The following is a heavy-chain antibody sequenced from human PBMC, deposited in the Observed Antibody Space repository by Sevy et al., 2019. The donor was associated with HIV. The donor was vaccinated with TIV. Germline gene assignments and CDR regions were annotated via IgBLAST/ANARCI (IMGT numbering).Heavy chain of an antibody. CDR1: GFTFSNYA. V-gene: IGHV3-23*01. CDR3: AREGCSQPHDD. D-gene: IGHD2-15*01. CDR2: FSFGCGKI. J-gene: IGHJ4*02. Sequence: GGSLRLSCAASGFTFSNYAMSWVRQAPGKGLEWVSTFSFGCGKINYADSVKGRFTISRANSKNTLYLQMNSLRADDTALYYCAREGCSQPHDDWGQGTLVTVSS.